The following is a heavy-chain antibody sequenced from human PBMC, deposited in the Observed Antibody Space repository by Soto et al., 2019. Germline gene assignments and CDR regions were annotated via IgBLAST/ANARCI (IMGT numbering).Heavy chain of an antibody. CDR2: IYPGDSDT. D-gene: IGHD2-15*01. J-gene: IGHJ4*02. CDR3: ARPPYCTGGSCYFDI. CDR1: GYTFTEYW. Sequence: GESLKISCKASGYTFTEYWIGWVRQMPGKGLEWMGIIYPGDSDTRYSPSFQGQVTMSADKSTSTAYLQWNSLKASDTAIYYCARPPYCTGGSCYFDIWGQGTLVTAPQ. V-gene: IGHV5-51*01.